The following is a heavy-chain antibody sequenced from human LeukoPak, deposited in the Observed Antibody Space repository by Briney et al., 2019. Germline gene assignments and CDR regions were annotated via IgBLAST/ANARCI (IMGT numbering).Heavy chain of an antibody. CDR3: AAGNQRLVGIDY. V-gene: IGHV4-34*01. Sequence: SETLSLTCAVYGGSFSGYYWSWIRQPPGKGLEWIGEINHSGSTNYNPSLKSRVTISVDTSKNQFSPKLSSVTAADTAVYYCAAGNQRLVGIDYWGQGTLVTVSS. D-gene: IGHD3-9*01. CDR2: INHSGST. J-gene: IGHJ4*02. CDR1: GGSFSGYY.